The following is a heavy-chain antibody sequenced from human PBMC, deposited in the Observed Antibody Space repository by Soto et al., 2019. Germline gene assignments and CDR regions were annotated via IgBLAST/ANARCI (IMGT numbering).Heavy chain of an antibody. CDR2: TYYRSKWYN. Sequence: SQTLSLTCAISGDSVSSNSVVWSWIRQSPSRGLEWLGRTYYRSKWYNDYATSVKSRITINPDTSKNQFSLQLDSVTPEDTAVHYCARVNLAGKEGYYFDYWGQGTLVTVSS. CDR3: ARVNLAGKEGYYFDY. CDR1: GDSVSSNSVV. J-gene: IGHJ4*02. V-gene: IGHV6-1*01. D-gene: IGHD6-19*01.